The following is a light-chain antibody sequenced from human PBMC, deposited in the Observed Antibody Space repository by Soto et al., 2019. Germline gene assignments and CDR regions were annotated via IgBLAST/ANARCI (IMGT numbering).Light chain of an antibody. CDR3: QYYNNWPPLT. Sequence: EIVVTQSPATLSVSPGERVTLFCRASQSANVNIAWYRQKPGQAPRLLIYAASTRPTGVPDRFSGSGSGTEFTLNISSLQPEDFGMYYCQYYNNWPPLTFGGGTKVEV. CDR1: QSANVN. J-gene: IGKJ4*01. V-gene: IGKV3-15*01. CDR2: AAS.